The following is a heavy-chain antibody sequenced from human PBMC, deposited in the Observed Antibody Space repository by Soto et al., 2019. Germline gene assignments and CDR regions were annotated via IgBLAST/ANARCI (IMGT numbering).Heavy chain of an antibody. J-gene: IGHJ6*02. CDR3: ARAECSNPNCLTAYYSYGLDV. CDR2: VKTAGCTE. V-gene: IGHV3-48*03. Sequence: AGSLRLSCAASGFTFSNFAMHCVRQAQGKGLGWVSYVKTAGCTECNGESVKSPFTISRDNARNSLFLQMNSRRAEDTAVYYCARAECSNPNCLTAYYSYGLDVWGQGTTVTVSS. CDR1: GFTFSNFA. D-gene: IGHD2-2*01.